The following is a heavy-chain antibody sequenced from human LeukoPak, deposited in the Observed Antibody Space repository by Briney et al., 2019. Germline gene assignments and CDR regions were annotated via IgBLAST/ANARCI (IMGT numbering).Heavy chain of an antibody. D-gene: IGHD3-10*01. CDR1: GFTFSSYE. V-gene: IGHV3-48*03. J-gene: IGHJ4*02. CDR3: ARSWKPLGYYGSGTFDY. CDR2: ISSSGSTI. Sequence: GGSLRLSCAASGFTFSSYEMNWVRQAPGKGLEWVSYISSSGSTIYYADSVKGRFTISRDNAKNSLYLQMNSLRAEDTAVYYCARSWKPLGYYGSGTFDYWGQGTLVTVSS.